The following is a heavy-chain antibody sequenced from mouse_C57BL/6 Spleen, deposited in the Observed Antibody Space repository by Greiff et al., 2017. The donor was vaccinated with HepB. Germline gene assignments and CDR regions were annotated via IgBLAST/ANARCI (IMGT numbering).Heavy chain of an antibody. Sequence: VKLMESGAELVRPGASVTLSCKASGYTFTDYEMHWVKQTPVHGLEWIGAIDPETGGTAYNQKFKGKAILTADKSSSTAYMELRSLTSEDSAVYYCTYYGSTPYYFDYWGQGTTLTVSS. CDR1: GYTFTDYE. CDR2: IDPETGGT. CDR3: TYYGSTPYYFDY. V-gene: IGHV1-15*01. D-gene: IGHD1-1*01. J-gene: IGHJ2*01.